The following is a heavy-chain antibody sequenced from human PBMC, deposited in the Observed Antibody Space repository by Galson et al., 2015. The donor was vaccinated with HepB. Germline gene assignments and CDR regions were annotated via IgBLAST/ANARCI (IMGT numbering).Heavy chain of an antibody. D-gene: IGHD4-23*01. CDR2: MNPNSGNT. CDR1: GYTFTSYD. Sequence: SVKVSCKASGYTFTSYDINWVRQATGQGLEWMGWMNPNSGNTGYAQKFQGRVTMTRNTSISTAYMELSSLRSEDTAVYYCARDSTVVRAGYMDVWGKGTTVTVSS. V-gene: IGHV1-8*01. J-gene: IGHJ6*03. CDR3: ARDSTVVRAGYMDV.